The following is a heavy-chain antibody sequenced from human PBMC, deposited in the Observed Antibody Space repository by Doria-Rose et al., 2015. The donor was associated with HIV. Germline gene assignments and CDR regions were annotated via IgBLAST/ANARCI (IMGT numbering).Heavy chain of an antibody. V-gene: IGHV2-26*01. J-gene: IGHJ4*02. CDR1: GVSLSSPGMG. Sequence: QESGPVPVKPTETLTLTCTVSGVSLSSPGMGVSWIRQPPGKALEWLANMFSDDERSYKTSLKIRLTISRGTSKSQVVLTMTDMDPVDTATYYCARIKSSRWYHKYYFDFWGQGTLVIVSA. CDR2: MFSDDER. D-gene: IGHD6-13*01. CDR3: ARIKSSRWYHKYYFDF.